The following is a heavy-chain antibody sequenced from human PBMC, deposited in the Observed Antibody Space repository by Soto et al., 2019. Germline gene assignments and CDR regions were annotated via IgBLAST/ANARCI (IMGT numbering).Heavy chain of an antibody. CDR2: INPNSGGT. D-gene: IGHD2-2*01. Sequence: VEMVQSGAEVKKPGASVRVSCKASGYTFTDYFIHWVRQAPGQGLEWMGWINPNSGGTNYAQKFQGRVTMTRDTSITTVYLDLSWLRSDDTATYYCARDTKIPANAIHDGRWGQGTLVTVSS. J-gene: IGHJ4*02. V-gene: IGHV1-2*02. CDR3: ARDTKIPANAIHDGR. CDR1: GYTFTDYF.